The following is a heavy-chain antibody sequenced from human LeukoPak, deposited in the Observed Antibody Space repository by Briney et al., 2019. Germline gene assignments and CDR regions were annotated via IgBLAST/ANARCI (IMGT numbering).Heavy chain of an antibody. CDR3: ASGVNYGSRVYFDY. CDR1: GFTFSSYA. V-gene: IGHV3-30*03. CDR2: ISYDGSKK. Sequence: GGSLRLSCAASGFTFSSYAMHWVRQTPGKGLEWVAVISYDGSKKYYADSVKGRFTISRGNSKNTLYLQMNSLRAEDTAVYYCASGVNYGSRVYFDYWGQGTLVTVSS. D-gene: IGHD3-10*01. J-gene: IGHJ4*02.